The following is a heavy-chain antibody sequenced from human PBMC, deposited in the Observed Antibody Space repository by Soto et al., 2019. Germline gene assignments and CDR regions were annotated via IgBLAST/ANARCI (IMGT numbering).Heavy chain of an antibody. V-gene: IGHV4-31*03. CDR2: GSHTGSR. J-gene: IGHJ4*02. Sequence: SETLSLTCSVSGASINTGGFYWSWVRQYPGKGLDWIGYGSHTGSRYLNPSLRSRITISLDTPNNQFSLRLTSVTAADTAVYYCARVKVTTESFDSRGQGSLVTVSS. CDR1: GASINTGGFY. D-gene: IGHD4-17*01. CDR3: ARVKVTTESFDS.